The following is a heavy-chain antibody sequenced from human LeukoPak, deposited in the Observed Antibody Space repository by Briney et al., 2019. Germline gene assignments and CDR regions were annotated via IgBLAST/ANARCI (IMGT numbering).Heavy chain of an antibody. CDR3: ARRSYRGVIGLYYYYYMDV. J-gene: IGHJ6*03. V-gene: IGHV3-7*01. D-gene: IGHD3-16*02. CDR2: LKEEGSEK. Sequence: GGSLKLSCVASGSGFRTYWLTGARRAPGKGREGVAKLKEEGSEKYYVDSMKGRLTMSRDNAKNSVYLQMNRLRVEDTAVYYCARRSYRGVIGLYYYYYMDVWGKGTPVTVSS. CDR1: GSGFRTYW.